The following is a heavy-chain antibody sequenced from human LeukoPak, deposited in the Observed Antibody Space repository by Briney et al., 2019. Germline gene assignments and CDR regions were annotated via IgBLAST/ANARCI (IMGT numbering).Heavy chain of an antibody. CDR2: IHHSGTT. CDR3: ARRRSIGYGILKAAGGCFDP. Sequence: KPSETLSLTCTVSGGSISSYYWSWLREPPGKGLEWIGYIHHSGTTNYSPSLKSRVTISVDTSKNQFSLTLRSVTAADTAVYYCARRRSIGYGILKAAGGCFDPWGQGTLVTVSS. CDR1: GGSISSYY. D-gene: IGHD5-12*01. V-gene: IGHV4-59*12. J-gene: IGHJ5*02.